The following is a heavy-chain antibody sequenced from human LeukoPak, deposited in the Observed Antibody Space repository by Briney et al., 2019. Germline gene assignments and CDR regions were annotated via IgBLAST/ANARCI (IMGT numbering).Heavy chain of an antibody. CDR2: IRYDGSNK. D-gene: IGHD3-10*01. J-gene: IGHJ6*02. CDR1: GFTFSSYG. Sequence: GGSLRLSCAASGFTFSSYGMHWVRQAPGKGLEWVAFIRYDGSNKYYADSVKGRFTISRDNSKNTLYLQMNSLRAEDTAVYYCARVQEYNYYGSGRARPSYYGMDVWGQGTTVTVSS. CDR3: ARVQEYNYYGSGRARPSYYGMDV. V-gene: IGHV3-30*02.